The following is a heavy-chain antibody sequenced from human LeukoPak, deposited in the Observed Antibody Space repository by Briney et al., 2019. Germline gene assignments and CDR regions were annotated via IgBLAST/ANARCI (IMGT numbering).Heavy chain of an antibody. CDR2: IYTSGST. CDR3: ARADSYYDSSGGGAFDI. V-gene: IGHV4-61*02. D-gene: IGHD3-22*01. CDR1: GGSISSGSYY. J-gene: IGHJ3*02. Sequence: PSQTLSLTCTVSGGSISSGSYYWSWIRQPAGKGLEWIGRIYTSGSTNYNPSLKSRVTISVDTSKNQFSLKLSSVTAADTAVYYCARADSYYDSSGGGAFDIWGQGTMVTVSS.